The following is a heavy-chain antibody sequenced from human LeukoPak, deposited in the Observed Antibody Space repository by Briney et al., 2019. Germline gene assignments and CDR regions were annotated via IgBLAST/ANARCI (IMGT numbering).Heavy chain of an antibody. Sequence: GGSLRLSCAASGFTFSSYGMHWVRQAPGKGLEWVAVIWYDGSNKYYADSVKGRFTISRDNSKNTLYLQMNSLRAEDTAAYYCARGCSSTSCYNYYGMDVWGQGTTVTVSS. D-gene: IGHD2-2*02. V-gene: IGHV3-33*01. CDR3: ARGCSSTSCYNYYGMDV. J-gene: IGHJ6*02. CDR2: IWYDGSNK. CDR1: GFTFSSYG.